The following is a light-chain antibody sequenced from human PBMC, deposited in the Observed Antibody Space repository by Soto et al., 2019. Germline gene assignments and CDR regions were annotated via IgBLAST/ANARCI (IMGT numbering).Light chain of an antibody. CDR2: AAS. J-gene: IGKJ5*01. V-gene: IGKV1-39*01. CDR3: QQSYSAHPIT. Sequence: DIHMTQSPSSLSASVGARVTITCRASQSISSYLSWYQQKPGKAPKLLVYAASSLQSGVPSRFSGGGSGTDFTLTISSLQPADFATYYCQQSYSAHPITFGQGTRLEI. CDR1: QSISSY.